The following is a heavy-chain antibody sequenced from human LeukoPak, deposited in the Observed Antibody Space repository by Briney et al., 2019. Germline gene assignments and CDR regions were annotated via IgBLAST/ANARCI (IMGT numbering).Heavy chain of an antibody. J-gene: IGHJ1*01. D-gene: IGHD2-21*02. V-gene: IGHV6-1*01. CDR2: TYYRSKWYN. Sequence: SQTLSLTCAISGDSVSSNSAAWNWIRQSPSRGLEWPGRTYYRSKWYNDYAVSVKSRITINPDTSKNQFSLQLNSVTPEDTAVYYCARAGDRGGRPDEYFQHWGQGTLVTVSS. CDR3: ARAGDRGGRPDEYFQH. CDR1: GDSVSSNSAA.